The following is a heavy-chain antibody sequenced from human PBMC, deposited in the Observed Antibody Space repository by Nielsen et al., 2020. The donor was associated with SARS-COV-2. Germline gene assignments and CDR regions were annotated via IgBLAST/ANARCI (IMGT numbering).Heavy chain of an antibody. CDR1: GGSISSGGYS. D-gene: IGHD2-21*02. CDR3: ARGLVVTAKAPWDAFDI. Sequence: SETLSLTCAVSGGSISSGGYSWSWIRQPPGKGLEWIGYIYHSGSTYYNPSLKSRVTISVDRSKNQFSLKLSSVTAADTAVYYCARGLVVTAKAPWDAFDIWGQGTMVTVSS. CDR2: IYHSGST. V-gene: IGHV4-30-2*01. J-gene: IGHJ3*02.